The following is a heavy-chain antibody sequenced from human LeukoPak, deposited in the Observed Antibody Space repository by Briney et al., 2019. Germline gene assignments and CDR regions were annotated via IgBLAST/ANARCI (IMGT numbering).Heavy chain of an antibody. Sequence: ASVKVSRKTSGYTFTGYYMHWVRQAPGQGLEWMGWIKPNSGGTNYAQKFQGRVTMTRDTSITTAYMELSRLRSDDTAVYYCARNDILTANDYWGQGTLVTVSS. CDR2: IKPNSGGT. V-gene: IGHV1-2*02. CDR1: GYTFTGYY. D-gene: IGHD3-9*01. CDR3: ARNDILTANDY. J-gene: IGHJ4*02.